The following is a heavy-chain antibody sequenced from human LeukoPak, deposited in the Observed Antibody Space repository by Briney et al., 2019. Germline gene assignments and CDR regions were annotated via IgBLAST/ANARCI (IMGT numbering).Heavy chain of an antibody. Sequence: SETLSLTCAVYGGSFSGYYWSWIRQPPGKGLEWIGEINHSGSTNYNPSLKSRVTISVDTSKSQFSLKLSSVTAADTAVYYCARTQIVGATTDLYYFDYWGQGTLVTVSS. J-gene: IGHJ4*02. CDR2: INHSGST. CDR3: ARTQIVGATTDLYYFDY. V-gene: IGHV4-34*01. CDR1: GGSFSGYY. D-gene: IGHD1-26*01.